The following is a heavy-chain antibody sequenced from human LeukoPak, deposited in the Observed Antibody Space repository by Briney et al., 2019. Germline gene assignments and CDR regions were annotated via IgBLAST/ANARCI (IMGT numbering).Heavy chain of an antibody. CDR3: AKIPKGGYFDS. Sequence: RSGGSLRLSCAASGFTFDDYGMSWVRQAPGKGLEWVSGINWNGGSTGYADSVKGRFTISRDSSKNTLSLQMNSLRAEDTAVYYCAKIPKGGYFDSWGQGTLVTVSS. D-gene: IGHD2-2*01. CDR1: GFTFDDYG. V-gene: IGHV3-20*04. J-gene: IGHJ4*02. CDR2: INWNGGST.